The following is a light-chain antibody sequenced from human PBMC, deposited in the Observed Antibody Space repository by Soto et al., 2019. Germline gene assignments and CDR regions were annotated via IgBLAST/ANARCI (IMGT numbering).Light chain of an antibody. V-gene: IGKV3-11*01. CDR3: QQRSNWWVT. J-gene: IGKJ4*02. CDR2: DAS. Sequence: EIVLTQSPATPSLSPGERATLSCRASQSVSSYLAWYQQKPGQAPRLLIYDASNSATGIPARFSGSGSGTDFTLTIISREPVDFAVYYCQQRSNWWVTVGGVTKVDVK. CDR1: QSVSSY.